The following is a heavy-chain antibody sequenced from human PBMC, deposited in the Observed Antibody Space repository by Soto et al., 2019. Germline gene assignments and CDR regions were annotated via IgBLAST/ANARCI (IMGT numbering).Heavy chain of an antibody. J-gene: IGHJ4*02. D-gene: IGHD5-18*01. CDR1: GGTFSSYA. CDR3: ARVGGGYSYGYLFSGGNSNLPNDY. CDR2: IIPIFGTA. Sequence: ASVKVSCKASGGTFSSYAISWVRQAPGQGLEWMGGIIPIFGTANYAQKFQGRVTITADESTSTAYMELSSLRSEDTAVYYCARVGGGYSYGYLFSGGNSNLPNDYWGQGTLVTVSS. V-gene: IGHV1-69*13.